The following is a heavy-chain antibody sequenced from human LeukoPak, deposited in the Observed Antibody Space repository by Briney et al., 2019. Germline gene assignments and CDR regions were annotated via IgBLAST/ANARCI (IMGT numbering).Heavy chain of an antibody. CDR3: ARGMYSSSSLYYFDY. Sequence: GGSLRLSCAASGFTFSNYAMSWVRQAPGKGLEGVSAINGRGSSTYYADSVKGRFTISRDNAKNSLYLQMNSLRAEDTAVYYCARGMYSSSSLYYFDYWGQGTLVTVSS. CDR2: INGRGSST. V-gene: IGHV3-23*01. J-gene: IGHJ4*02. CDR1: GFTFSNYA. D-gene: IGHD6-6*01.